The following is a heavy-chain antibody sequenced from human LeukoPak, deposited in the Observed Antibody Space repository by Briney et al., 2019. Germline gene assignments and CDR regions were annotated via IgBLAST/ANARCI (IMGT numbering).Heavy chain of an antibody. J-gene: IGHJ4*02. CDR1: GFTFSSYS. CDR2: ISSSSSTI. V-gene: IGHV3-48*01. CDR3: ARELHYDYVWGSYSY. D-gene: IGHD3-16*01. Sequence: PGGSLRLSCAASGFTFSSYSMNWVRQAPGKGLEWVSYISSSSSTIYYADSVKGRFTISRDNAKNSLYLQMNSLRAEDTAVYYCARELHYDYVWGSYSYWGQGTLVTVSS.